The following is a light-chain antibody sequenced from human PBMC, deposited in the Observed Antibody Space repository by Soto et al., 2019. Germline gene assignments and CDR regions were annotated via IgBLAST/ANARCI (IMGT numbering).Light chain of an antibody. J-gene: IGKJ1*01. CDR2: DAS. V-gene: IGKV3-20*01. Sequence: EIVLTQSPGSLSLSPGESATLSCRASQSVSNTHVAWYQQRPGQAPRLLIYDASRRDIGVPDRFSGSGSGTDFTLAISGLEPADFAVYFCHQYGTSPQTFGQGTKVEMK. CDR1: QSVSNTH. CDR3: HQYGTSPQT.